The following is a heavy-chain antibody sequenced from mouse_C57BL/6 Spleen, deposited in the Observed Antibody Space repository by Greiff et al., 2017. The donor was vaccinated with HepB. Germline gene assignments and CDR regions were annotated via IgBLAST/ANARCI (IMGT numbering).Heavy chain of an antibody. V-gene: IGHV7-3*01. CDR3: ARYIGNWDRYFDV. J-gene: IGHJ1*03. Sequence: EVQGVESGGGLVQPGGSLSLSCAASGFTFTDYYMSWVRQPPGKALEWLGFIRNKANGYTTEYSASVKGRFTISRDNSQSILYLQMNALRAEDSATYYCARYIGNWDRYFDVWGTGTTVTVSS. D-gene: IGHD4-1*01. CDR1: GFTFTDYY. CDR2: IRNKANGYTT.